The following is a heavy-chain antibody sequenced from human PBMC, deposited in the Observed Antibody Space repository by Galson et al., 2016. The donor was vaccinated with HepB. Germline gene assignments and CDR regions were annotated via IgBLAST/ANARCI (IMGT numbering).Heavy chain of an antibody. Sequence: TLSLTCTVSLDTISITGYFWSWIRQLPGGGLEWIGYIPHSGSVYLNPSLKSRTVISVDTSKNQFSLDVRSVTAADTAVYFCARYGSWTGFDYWGRGTLVTVSS. D-gene: IGHD6-13*01. J-gene: IGHJ4*02. CDR1: LDTISITGYF. V-gene: IGHV4-31*03. CDR2: IPHSGSV. CDR3: ARYGSWTGFDY.